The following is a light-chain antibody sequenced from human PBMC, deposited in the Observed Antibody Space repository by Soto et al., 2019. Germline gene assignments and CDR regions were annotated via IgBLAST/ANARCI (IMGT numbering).Light chain of an antibody. Sequence: QSVLTQPPSVSGAPGQRVTISCTGSSSNIGAGYDVHWYQQLPGTAPKLLIYGNSNRPSGVPDRFSDSKSGTSASLAITGLQTEHEADYYCQSYDSSLSGSVFGGGTQLTVL. J-gene: IGLJ7*01. V-gene: IGLV1-40*01. CDR1: SSNIGAGYD. CDR3: QSYDSSLSGSV. CDR2: GNS.